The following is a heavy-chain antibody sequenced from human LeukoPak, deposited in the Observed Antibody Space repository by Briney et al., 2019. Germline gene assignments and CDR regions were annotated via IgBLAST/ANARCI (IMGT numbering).Heavy chain of an antibody. CDR3: AKDLKSGLGILDY. CDR1: GFSFSSHA. V-gene: IGHV3-23*01. CDR2: ISGSGGST. J-gene: IGHJ4*02. Sequence: PGGSLRLSCAASGFSFSSHAMSWVRQAPGKGLEWVSAISGSGGSTYYADSVKGRFTISRDNSKNTLYLQMNSLRAGDTAVYYCAKDLKSGLGILDYWGQGTLVTVSS. D-gene: IGHD3-10*01.